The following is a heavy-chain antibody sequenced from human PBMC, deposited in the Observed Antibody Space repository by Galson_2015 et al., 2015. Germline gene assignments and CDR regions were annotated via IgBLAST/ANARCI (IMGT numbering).Heavy chain of an antibody. V-gene: IGHV3-7*01. Sequence: SLRLSCAASGFTFSSYWMNWVRQAPGKGLEWVANIREDGNEKYYVDSVKGRFTISRDNAKNSLYLQMNSLRAEDTAVYYCARGACSRTSCYDFWGQGTLVTVSS. D-gene: IGHD2-2*01. CDR3: ARGACSRTSCYDF. CDR2: IREDGNEK. CDR1: GFTFSSYW. J-gene: IGHJ4*02.